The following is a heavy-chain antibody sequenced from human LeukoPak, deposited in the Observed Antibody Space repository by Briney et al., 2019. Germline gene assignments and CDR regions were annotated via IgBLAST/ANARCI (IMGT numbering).Heavy chain of an antibody. J-gene: IGHJ4*02. Sequence: GGSLRLSCAASGFTFSTYGMHWVRQAPGKGLEWLTDIWYDGSNKYYTDSVKGRFTISRDNSKNTLYLQMSSLRAEDTAVYYCARDSNSYGSGATIDYWGQGTLVTVSS. V-gene: IGHV3-33*01. CDR2: IWYDGSNK. CDR1: GFTFSTYG. D-gene: IGHD3-10*01. CDR3: ARDSNSYGSGATIDY.